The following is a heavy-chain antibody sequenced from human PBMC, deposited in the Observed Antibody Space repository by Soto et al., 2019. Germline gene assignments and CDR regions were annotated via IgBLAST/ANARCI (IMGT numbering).Heavy chain of an antibody. CDR2: ISSSGSTI. J-gene: IGHJ6*03. CDR1: GFTFSDYY. V-gene: IGHV3-11*01. D-gene: IGHD3-10*01. Sequence: QVQLVESGGGLVKPGGSLRLSCAASGFTFSDYYMSWIRQAPGKGLEWVSYISSSGSTIYYADSVKGRFTISRDNAKNSLYLQMNSLRAEDTAVYYCARDRITMVRGVITYYYYYYMDVWGKGTTVTVSS. CDR3: ARDRITMVRGVITYYYYYYMDV.